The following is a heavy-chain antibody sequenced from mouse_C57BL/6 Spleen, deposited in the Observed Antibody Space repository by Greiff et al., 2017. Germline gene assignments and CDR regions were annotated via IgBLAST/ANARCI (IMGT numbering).Heavy chain of an antibody. CDR1: GFTFSSYA. CDR3: TSLYDYDGFAY. Sequence: EVQLVESGEGLVKPGGSLKLSCAASGFTFSSYAMSWVRQTPEKRLEWVAYISSGGDYIYYADTVKGRFTMPRDKARNTLYLQMSSLKSEDTAMDYCTSLYDYDGFAYWGQGTLVTVSA. D-gene: IGHD2-4*01. CDR2: ISSGGDYI. V-gene: IGHV5-9-1*02. J-gene: IGHJ3*01.